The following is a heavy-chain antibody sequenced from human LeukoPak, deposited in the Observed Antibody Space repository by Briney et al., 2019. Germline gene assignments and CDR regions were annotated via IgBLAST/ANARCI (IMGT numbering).Heavy chain of an antibody. Sequence: GGSLRLSCAASGFTFSSYEMNWVRQAPGKGLEWVSYISSSGSTIYYADSVKGRFTISRDNAKNSLYLQMNSLRAEDTAVYYCARDRNQYYYDSSGKPTDYWGQGTLVTVSS. D-gene: IGHD3-22*01. CDR1: GFTFSSYE. J-gene: IGHJ4*02. V-gene: IGHV3-48*03. CDR3: ARDRNQYYYDSSGKPTDY. CDR2: ISSSGSTI.